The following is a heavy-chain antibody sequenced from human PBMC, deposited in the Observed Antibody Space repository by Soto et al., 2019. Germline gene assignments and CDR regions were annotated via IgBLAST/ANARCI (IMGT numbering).Heavy chain of an antibody. J-gene: IGHJ4*02. V-gene: IGHV3-21*01. CDR1: GFTFSSYS. CDR3: ASHPRDSSGYWYYFDY. Sequence: EVQLVESGGGLVKPGGSLRLSCAASGFTFSSYSMNWVRQAPGKGLEWVSSISSSSSYIYYADSVKGRFTISRDNAKNSLSLQVNSRRAEDTAVYYCASHPRDSSGYWYYFDYWGQGTLVTVSS. CDR2: ISSSSSYI. D-gene: IGHD3-22*01.